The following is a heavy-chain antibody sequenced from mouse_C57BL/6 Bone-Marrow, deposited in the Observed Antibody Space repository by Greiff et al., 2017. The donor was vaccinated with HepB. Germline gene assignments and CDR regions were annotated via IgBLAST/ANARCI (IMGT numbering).Heavy chain of an antibody. CDR1: GYTFTSYW. CDR3: ARIRAGDGYYGWFAY. V-gene: IGHV1-55*01. CDR2: IYPGSGST. D-gene: IGHD2-3*01. Sequence: QVQLQQPGAELVKPGASVKMSCKASGYTFTSYWITWVKQRPGQGLEWIGDIYPGSGSTNYNEKFKSKATLTVDTSSSTAYMQLSSLTSEDSAVYYFARIRAGDGYYGWFAYWGQGTLVTVSA. J-gene: IGHJ3*01.